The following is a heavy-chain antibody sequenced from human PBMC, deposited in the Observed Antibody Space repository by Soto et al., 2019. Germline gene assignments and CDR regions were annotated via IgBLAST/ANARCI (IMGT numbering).Heavy chain of an antibody. CDR3: AKAMSPYSSGWLTYFDY. V-gene: IGHV3-23*01. CDR1: GFTFSSYG. Sequence: GGSLGLSCAASGFTFSSYGMSWVRQAPGKGLQWVSAISATGGSAYYADSVKGRFTISRDNSKNTLYLQMNSLRAEDTAVYYCAKAMSPYSSGWLTYFDYWGQGTLVTGSS. CDR2: ISATGGSA. D-gene: IGHD6-19*01. J-gene: IGHJ4*02.